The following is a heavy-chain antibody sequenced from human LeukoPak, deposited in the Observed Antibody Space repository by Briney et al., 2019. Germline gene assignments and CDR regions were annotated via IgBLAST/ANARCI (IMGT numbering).Heavy chain of an antibody. V-gene: IGHV3-48*04. Sequence: RTGGSLRLSCAASGFTFSSYSMNWVRQAPGKGLEWVSYISSSSTIYYADSVKGRFTISRDNAKISLYLQMNSLRAEDTSVYYCARDRGGYYYYMDVWGKGTTVTVSS. J-gene: IGHJ6*03. CDR1: GFTFSSYS. CDR3: ARDRGGYYYYMDV. CDR2: ISSSSTI.